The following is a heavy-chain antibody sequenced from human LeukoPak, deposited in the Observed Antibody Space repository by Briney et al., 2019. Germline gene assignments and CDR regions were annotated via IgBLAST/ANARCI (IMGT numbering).Heavy chain of an antibody. CDR3: ARIQYTSGWTFDY. D-gene: IGHD6-19*01. CDR1: GFALRNARMG. CDR2: IFSNDET. J-gene: IGHJ4*02. V-gene: IGHV2-26*01. Sequence: SGPTLFHPTGTLTLTCTVSGFALRNARMGVSWIRQPPGKALEWLPHIFSNDETSYSTSLKSTLTISKNTSKSQVVLTMTTMDPVDTATYYCARIQYTSGWTFDYWGQGTLVTVSS.